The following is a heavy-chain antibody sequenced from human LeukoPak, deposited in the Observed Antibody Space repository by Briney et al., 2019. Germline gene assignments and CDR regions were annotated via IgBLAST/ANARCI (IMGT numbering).Heavy chain of an antibody. CDR1: GYNFTPYW. V-gene: IGHV5-51*01. CDR3: AREIAVAGTKMEETDY. CDR2: TFAGYSYT. J-gene: IGHJ4*02. D-gene: IGHD6-19*01. Sequence: GESLKISCQSSGYNFTPYWIVWVRQMPGKGLEWMGITFAGYSYTIYSPSFQGQVTISVDKSISTAYLQWSSLKASDTAMYYCAREIAVAGTKMEETDYWGQGTLVTVSS.